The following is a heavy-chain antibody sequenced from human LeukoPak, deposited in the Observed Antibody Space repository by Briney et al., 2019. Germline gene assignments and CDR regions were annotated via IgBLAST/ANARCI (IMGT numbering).Heavy chain of an antibody. V-gene: IGHV3-7*01. D-gene: IGHD3-3*01. J-gene: IGHJ6*03. Sequence: GGCLRLSCAASGFTFSSYWMSWVRQAPGKGLEWVAIITQDGGKKYYVDSVKGRFTISRDNAKNSLYLQMNSLRAEDTAVYYCASSIYYDFWSGYYPRVYYMDVWGKGTTVTVSS. CDR2: ITQDGGKK. CDR3: ASSIYYDFWSGYYPRVYYMDV. CDR1: GFTFSSYW.